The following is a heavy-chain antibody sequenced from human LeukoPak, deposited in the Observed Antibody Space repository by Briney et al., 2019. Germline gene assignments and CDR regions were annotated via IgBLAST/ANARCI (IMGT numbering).Heavy chain of an antibody. CDR3: AKDTRRHYTSGPNPDSLH. V-gene: IGHV3-9*01. D-gene: IGHD6-19*01. CDR2: ISWNSGTI. J-gene: IGHJ4*02. CDR1: GFIFNNYA. Sequence: GGSLRLSCAGSGFIFNNYAMHWVRHPPGKGLERVSGISWNSGTIDYADSVRGRFTISRDNAKNSLYLQMDSLRVEDTAFYYCAKDTRRHYTSGPNPDSLHWGQGALVTLSS.